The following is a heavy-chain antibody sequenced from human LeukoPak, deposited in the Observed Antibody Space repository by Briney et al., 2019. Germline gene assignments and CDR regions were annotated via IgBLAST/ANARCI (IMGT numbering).Heavy chain of an antibody. CDR2: IYHSGST. J-gene: IGHJ3*02. Sequence: SETLSLTCTVSGYSISSGYYWGWIRQPPGKGLEWITIIYHSGSTYYNPSLKSRVTMSVDTSKNQFSLKLSSVTAADTAVYYCARGVKRSYYYDSSGPTTNDAFDIWGQGTMVTVSS. V-gene: IGHV4-38-2*02. CDR1: GYSISSGYY. CDR3: ARGVKRSYYYDSSGPTTNDAFDI. D-gene: IGHD3-22*01.